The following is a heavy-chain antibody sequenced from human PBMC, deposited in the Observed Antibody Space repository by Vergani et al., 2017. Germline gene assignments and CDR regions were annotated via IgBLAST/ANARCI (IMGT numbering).Heavy chain of an antibody. V-gene: IGHV1-2*04. CDR3: AREYYDFWSGYYTPHYGMDV. CDR1: GYTFTGYY. Sequence: QVQLVQSGAEVKKPGASVKVSCKASGYTFTGYYMHWVRQAPGQGLEWMGWINPNSGGTNYAQKFQGWVTMTRDTSISTAYMELSRLRSDETAVYYCAREYYDFWSGYYTPHYGMDVWGQGTTVTVSS. CDR2: INPNSGGT. J-gene: IGHJ6*02. D-gene: IGHD3-3*01.